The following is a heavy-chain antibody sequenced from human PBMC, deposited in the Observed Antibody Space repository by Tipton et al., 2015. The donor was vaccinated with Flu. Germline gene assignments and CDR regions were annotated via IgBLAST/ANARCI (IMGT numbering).Heavy chain of an antibody. V-gene: IGHV4-38-2*02. CDR2: VYHGGTT. Sequence: GLVKPSETLSLTCTVSGYSISSRYYWGWIRQPPGKGLEWIGCVYHGGTTYYNPSLKSRVAISLDTFQNQFSLKLTSVTAADTAVYYCATTTYYYGSGSRDYWGQGTLVTVSS. CDR3: ATTTYYYGSGSRDY. CDR1: GYSISSRYY. D-gene: IGHD3-10*01. J-gene: IGHJ4*02.